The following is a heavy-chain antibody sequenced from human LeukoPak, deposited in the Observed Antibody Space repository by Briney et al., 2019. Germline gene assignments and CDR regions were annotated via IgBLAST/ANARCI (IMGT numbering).Heavy chain of an antibody. V-gene: IGHV4-4*07. J-gene: IGHJ4*02. CDR2: IYTTGHT. CDR1: TGSINSYY. Sequence: SETLSLTCTVSTGSINSYYWGWVRQPAGRGLEWIGRIYTTGHTDYDPSLQSRVTMSVDTSQKQFSLNLRSVTAADTAIYFCARHGYTASHFFLDYWSQGTLVTVPS. D-gene: IGHD3-16*02. CDR3: ARHGYTASHFFLDY.